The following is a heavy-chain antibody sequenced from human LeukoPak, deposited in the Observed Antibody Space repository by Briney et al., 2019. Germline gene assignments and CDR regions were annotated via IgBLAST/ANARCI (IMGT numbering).Heavy chain of an antibody. D-gene: IGHD3-10*01. V-gene: IGHV4-39*01. CDR1: GGSISSSSYY. J-gene: IGHJ4*02. CDR2: IYYSGST. Sequence: PSETLSLTCTVSGGSISSSSYYWGWIRQPPGKGLEWIGSIYYSGSTYYNPSLKSRVTISVDTSKNQFSLKLSSVTAADTAVYYCARHAPYGSGSFGKRYFDYWGQGTLVTVSS. CDR3: ARHAPYGSGSFGKRYFDY.